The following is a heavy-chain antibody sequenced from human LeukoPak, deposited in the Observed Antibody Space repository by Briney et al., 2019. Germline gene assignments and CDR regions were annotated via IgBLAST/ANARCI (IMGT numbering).Heavy chain of an antibody. CDR3: ARGSGFWSGCYGGPSLDY. Sequence: QPGRSLRLSCAASGFTFSSYAMHWVRQAPGKGLEWVAVISYDGSNKYYADSVKGRFTISRDNSKNTLYLQMNSLRAEDTAVYYCARGSGFWSGCYGGPSLDYWGQGTLVTVSS. CDR2: ISYDGSNK. V-gene: IGHV3-30-3*01. D-gene: IGHD3-3*01. CDR1: GFTFSSYA. J-gene: IGHJ4*02.